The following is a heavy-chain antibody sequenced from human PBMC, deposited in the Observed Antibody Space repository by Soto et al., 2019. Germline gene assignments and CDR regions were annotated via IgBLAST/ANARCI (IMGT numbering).Heavy chain of an antibody. CDR2: ISYDGSNK. V-gene: IGHV3-30-3*01. Sequence: QVQLVESGGGVVQPGRSLRLSCAASGFTFSSYAMHWVRQAPGKGLEWVAVISYDGSNKYYADYVKGRFTISRDNSVNTLYRQMNSLRAEDTAVYYCARTYSSGWSWFPYYSYVMDVWGQGPTVTVSS. D-gene: IGHD6-19*01. CDR3: ARTYSSGWSWFPYYSYVMDV. J-gene: IGHJ6*02. CDR1: GFTFSSYA.